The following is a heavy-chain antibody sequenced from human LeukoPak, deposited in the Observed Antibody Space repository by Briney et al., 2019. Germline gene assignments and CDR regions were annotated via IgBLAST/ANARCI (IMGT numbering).Heavy chain of an antibody. V-gene: IGHV3-23*01. J-gene: IGHJ4*02. Sequence: GGSLRLSCAASGFTFSSCAMSWVRQAPGKGLEWVSAISGSGGSTYYADSVKGRFTISRDNSKNTLYLQMNSLRAEDTAVYYCAKDKSGSYRGTFDYWGQGTLVTVSS. CDR1: GFTFSSCA. CDR3: AKDKSGSYRGTFDY. D-gene: IGHD1-26*01. CDR2: ISGSGGST.